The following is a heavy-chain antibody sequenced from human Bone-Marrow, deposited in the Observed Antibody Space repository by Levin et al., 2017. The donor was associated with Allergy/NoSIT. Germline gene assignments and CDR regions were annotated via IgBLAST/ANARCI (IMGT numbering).Heavy chain of an antibody. V-gene: IGHV1-18*01. CDR2: ISAYNGNT. J-gene: IGHJ1*01. CDR3: ARGEEIGGFQH. Sequence: GESLKISCQASGYTFTSYGISWVRQAPGQGLEWMGWISAYNGNTNYAQKLQGRVTMTTDTSTSTAYMELRSLRSDDTAVYYCARGEEIGGFQHWGQGTLVTVSS. CDR1: GYTFTSYG. D-gene: IGHD3-16*01.